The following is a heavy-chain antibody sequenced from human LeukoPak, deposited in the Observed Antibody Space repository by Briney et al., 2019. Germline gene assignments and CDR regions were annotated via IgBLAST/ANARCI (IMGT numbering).Heavy chain of an antibody. J-gene: IGHJ4*02. CDR3: AKQMSTVTFTPFDY. CDR2: ISGSGGGT. Sequence: GGSLRLSCAASGFTFSSIAMSWVRQAPDKGLEWVSTISGSGGGTYYADSVKGRFTISRDDSKNTLYLQMNSLRADDTAVYYCAKQMSTVTFTPFDYWGQGTLVTVSS. D-gene: IGHD4-17*01. CDR1: GFTFSSIA. V-gene: IGHV3-23*01.